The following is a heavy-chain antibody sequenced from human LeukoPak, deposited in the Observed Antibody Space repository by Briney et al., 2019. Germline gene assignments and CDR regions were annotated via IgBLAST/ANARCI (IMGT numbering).Heavy chain of an antibody. Sequence: GGSLRLSCAASRFSFSNYWMHWVRQAPGKGLVWVSRITSDGSSTHYADSVKGRFTISRDNAKNTLYLQMNSLTAEDTAVYYCVSLGYCSTSSCQPWGQGTLVTVSS. CDR2: ITSDGSST. J-gene: IGHJ4*02. CDR3: VSLGYCSTSSCQP. D-gene: IGHD2-2*01. CDR1: RFSFSNYW. V-gene: IGHV3-74*01.